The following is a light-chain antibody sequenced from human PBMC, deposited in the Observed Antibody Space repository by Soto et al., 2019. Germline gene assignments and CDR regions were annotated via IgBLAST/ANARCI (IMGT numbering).Light chain of an antibody. CDR2: RAS. Sequence: EIVLTQSPGTLSLSPGERATLSCRASQSVSSNYLAWYQQRPGQAPRLLINRASNRATGIPARFSGSGSGTDFTLTISSLEPEDFAVYYCQQYGSSPITFGQGTRLEIK. J-gene: IGKJ5*01. V-gene: IGKV3-20*01. CDR3: QQYGSSPIT. CDR1: QSVSSNY.